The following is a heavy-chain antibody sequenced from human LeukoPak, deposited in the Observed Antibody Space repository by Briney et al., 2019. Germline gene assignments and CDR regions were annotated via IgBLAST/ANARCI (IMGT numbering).Heavy chain of an antibody. CDR3: ATDLGEGGN. D-gene: IGHD3-10*01. CDR1: GGSVNSKNW. J-gene: IGHJ4*02. V-gene: IGHV4-4*02. Sequence: PSETLSLTCTVSGGSVNSKNWWNWVRQPPEKGLEWIGDINHAGTTNYNPSLESRVTISIDKSKNRFSLRLTSVAAADTAAYYCATDLGEGGNWGQGTLVTVSS. CDR2: INHAGTT.